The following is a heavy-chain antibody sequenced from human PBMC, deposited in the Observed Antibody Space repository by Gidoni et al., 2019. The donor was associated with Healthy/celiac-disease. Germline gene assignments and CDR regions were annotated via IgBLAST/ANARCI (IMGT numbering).Heavy chain of an antibody. Sequence: QVQLQESGPGLVKPSQTLSLTCTVSGCSISSGGYYWSWIRQHPGKGLEWIGYIYYSGSTYYNPSLKSRVTISVDTSKNQFSLKLSSVTAADTAVYYCARDGKITSVFQHWGQGTLVTVSS. V-gene: IGHV4-31*03. CDR1: GCSISSGGYY. CDR3: ARDGKITSVFQH. CDR2: IYYSGST. D-gene: IGHD3-10*01. J-gene: IGHJ1*01.